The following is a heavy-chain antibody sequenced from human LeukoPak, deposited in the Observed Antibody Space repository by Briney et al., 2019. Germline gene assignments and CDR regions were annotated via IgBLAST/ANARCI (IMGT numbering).Heavy chain of an antibody. Sequence: GGSLRLSCAASGNYWMHWVRQVPGKGLVWVSHTNSDGSWTSYADSVKGRFTISRDNSKNTLYLQMNSLRAEDTAVYYCAKVDSSGYYYAFDYWGQGTLVTVSS. V-gene: IGHV3-74*01. CDR2: TNSDGSWT. D-gene: IGHD3-22*01. CDR1: GNYW. J-gene: IGHJ4*02. CDR3: AKVDSSGYYYAFDY.